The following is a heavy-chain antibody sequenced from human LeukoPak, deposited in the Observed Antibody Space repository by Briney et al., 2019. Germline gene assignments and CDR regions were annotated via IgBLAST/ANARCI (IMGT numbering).Heavy chain of an antibody. CDR3: ARDRLYGPPDY. CDR2: IKQDGSEK. Sequence: GGSLRLSCAASGFIFSSYWMSWVRQAPGKGPEWVANIKQDGSEKYYVDSVKGRFTISRDNAKHSLYLQMNSLRAEDTAVYYCARDRLYGPPDYWGQGTLVTVSS. V-gene: IGHV3-7*01. D-gene: IGHD4-17*01. CDR1: GFIFSSYW. J-gene: IGHJ4*02.